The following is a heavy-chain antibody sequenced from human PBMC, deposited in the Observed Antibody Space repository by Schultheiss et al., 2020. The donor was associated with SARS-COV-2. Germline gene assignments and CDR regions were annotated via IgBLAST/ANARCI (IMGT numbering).Heavy chain of an antibody. CDR3: ARFKVGWFDP. CDR1: GGSISSYY. Sequence: SETLSLTCAVYGGSISSYYWSWIRQPPGKGLEWIGRIYTSGSTNYNPSLKSRVTISVDTSKNQFSLQLNSVTPEDTAVYYCARFKVGWFDPWGQGTLVTVSS. V-gene: IGHV4-59*10. J-gene: IGHJ5*02. CDR2: IYTSGST. D-gene: IGHD2-2*01.